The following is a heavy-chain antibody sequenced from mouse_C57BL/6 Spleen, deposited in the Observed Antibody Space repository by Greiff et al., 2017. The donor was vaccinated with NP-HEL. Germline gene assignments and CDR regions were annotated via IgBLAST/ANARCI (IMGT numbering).Heavy chain of an antibody. J-gene: IGHJ4*01. D-gene: IGHD2-12*01. V-gene: IGHV1-85*01. CDR3: ARPVTTREGYAMDY. CDR1: GYTFTSYD. CDR2: IYPRDGST. Sequence: QVQLKQSGPELVKPGASVKLSCKASGYTFTSYDINWVKQRPGQGLEWIGWIYPRDGSTEYNEKFKGKATLTVDTSSSTAYMELHSLTSEDSAVYFCARPVTTREGYAMDYWGQGTSVTVSS.